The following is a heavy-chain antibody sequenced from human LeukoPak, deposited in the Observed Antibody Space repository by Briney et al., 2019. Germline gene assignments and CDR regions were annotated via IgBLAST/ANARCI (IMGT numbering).Heavy chain of an antibody. Sequence: ASVKVSCKASGYTFTSYDINWVRQATGQGLEWMGWMNPNSGNTGYAQKFQGRVTMIRNTSISTAYMELSSLRSEDTAVYYCARGQYCSSTSCHTRHNWFDPWGQGTLVTVSS. J-gene: IGHJ5*02. CDR2: MNPNSGNT. V-gene: IGHV1-8*01. CDR3: ARGQYCSSTSCHTRHNWFDP. CDR1: GYTFTSYD. D-gene: IGHD2-2*01.